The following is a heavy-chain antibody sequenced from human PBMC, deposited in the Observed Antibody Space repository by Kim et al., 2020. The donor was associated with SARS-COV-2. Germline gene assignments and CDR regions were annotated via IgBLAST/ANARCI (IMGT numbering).Heavy chain of an antibody. CDR3: ARAMGITIFGVVIVNWFDT. D-gene: IGHD3-3*01. Sequence: SETLSLTCTVSGVSISSGGYYWSWIRQHPGKGLEWIGYIYYSGSTYYNPSLKSRVTISVDTSKNPFSLKLSSVTAADTAVYYCARAMGITIFGVVIVNWFDTWGQGTLVTVSS. CDR1: GVSISSGGYY. V-gene: IGHV4-31*03. J-gene: IGHJ5*02. CDR2: IYYSGST.